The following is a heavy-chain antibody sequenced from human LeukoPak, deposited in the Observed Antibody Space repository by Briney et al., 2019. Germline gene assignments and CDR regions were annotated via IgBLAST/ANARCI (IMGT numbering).Heavy chain of an antibody. D-gene: IGHD6-13*01. J-gene: IGHJ4*02. CDR2: ISSSGSTI. Sequence: KPGGSLRLSCAASGFTFSDYYMSWIRQAPGKGLEWVSYISSSGSTIYYADSVKGRFTISRDNAKNSLYLQMNSLRAEDTAVYYCARDSEREQLSYFDYWGQGTLVTVSS. V-gene: IGHV3-11*01. CDR1: GFTFSDYY. CDR3: ARDSEREQLSYFDY.